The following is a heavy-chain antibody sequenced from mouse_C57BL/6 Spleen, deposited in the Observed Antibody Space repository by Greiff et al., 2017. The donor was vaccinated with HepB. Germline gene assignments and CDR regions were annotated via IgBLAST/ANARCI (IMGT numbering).Heavy chain of an antibody. D-gene: IGHD2-3*01. Sequence: VQLVESGGGLVQPKGSLKLSCAASGFSFNTYAMNWVRQAPGKGLEWVARIRSKSNNYATYYADSVKDRFTISRDDSESMLYLQMNNLKTEDTAMYYCVRHRLLGAMDYWGQGTSVTVSS. CDR1: GFSFNTYA. V-gene: IGHV10-1*01. J-gene: IGHJ4*01. CDR3: VRHRLLGAMDY. CDR2: IRSKSNNYAT.